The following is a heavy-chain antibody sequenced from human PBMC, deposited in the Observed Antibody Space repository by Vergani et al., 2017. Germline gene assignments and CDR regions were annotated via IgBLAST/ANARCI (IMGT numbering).Heavy chain of an antibody. V-gene: IGHV3-30*02. Sequence: VQVVESGGGLIKPGGSLRLSCEASGFTFNNYGIHWVRQTPGKGLEWVAFIRYDGNNQQYFHSVKGRFTISRDNSKNTVYLQMNRLRVEDTAVYYCAKDRAITATTVPDYWGQGTLVTVSS. D-gene: IGHD1-20*01. CDR2: IRYDGNNQ. CDR3: AKDRAITATTVPDY. CDR1: GFTFNNYG. J-gene: IGHJ4*02.